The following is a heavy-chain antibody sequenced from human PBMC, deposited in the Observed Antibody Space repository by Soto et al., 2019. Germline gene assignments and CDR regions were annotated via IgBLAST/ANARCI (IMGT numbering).Heavy chain of an antibody. CDR2: INTGKGNT. CDR1: GYTFTNYA. D-gene: IGHD2-2*01. J-gene: IGHJ4*02. CDR3: ARAGDDCSAANCYVIDY. Sequence: ASVKVSCKASGYTFTNYAMHWVRQAPGQRLEWMGWINTGKGNTKYSQKFQGRVTITRDTSASTACMELSSLRSEDTAMYYCARAGDDCSAANCYVIDYWGQGTLVTVSS. V-gene: IGHV1-3*04.